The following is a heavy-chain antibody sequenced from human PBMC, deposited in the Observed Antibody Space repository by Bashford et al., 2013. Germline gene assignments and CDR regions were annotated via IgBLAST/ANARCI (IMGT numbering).Heavy chain of an antibody. Sequence: GSLRLSCAASGFTFSSYSMNWVRQAPGKGLEWVSSISSSSSYIYYADSVKGRFTISRDNAKNSLKLSSVTAADTAVYYCARGLLDSPITIFGVVHPWYFDLWGRGTLVTVSS. CDR3: ARGLLDSPITIFGVVHPWYFDL. V-gene: IGHV3-21*04. J-gene: IGHJ2*01. CDR2: ISSSSSYI. CDR1: GFTFSSYS. D-gene: IGHD3-3*01.